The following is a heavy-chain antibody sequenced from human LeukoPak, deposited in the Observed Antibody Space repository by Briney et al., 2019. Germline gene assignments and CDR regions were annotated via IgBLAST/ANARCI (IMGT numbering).Heavy chain of an antibody. Sequence: ASVKVSCKASGYTFTGYYMHWVRQAPGQGLEWMGWINPNSGGTNLAQKFQGRVTMTRDTSISTAYMELSRLRSDDTAVYYCAREKRVAGSRGGFDPWGQGTLVTV. V-gene: IGHV1-2*02. J-gene: IGHJ5*02. D-gene: IGHD6-19*01. CDR2: INPNSGGT. CDR3: AREKRVAGSRGGFDP. CDR1: GYTFTGYY.